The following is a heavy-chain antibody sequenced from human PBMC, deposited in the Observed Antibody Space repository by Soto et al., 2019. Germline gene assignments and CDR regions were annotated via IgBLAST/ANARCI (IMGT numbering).Heavy chain of an antibody. CDR2: IIPIFGTA. Sequence: ASVKVSCKASGGTFSSYAISWVRQAPGQGLEWMGGIIPIFGTADYAQKFQGRVTITADESTSTAYMELSSLRSEDTDVYYCARSSMSDAFDIWGQGTMVTVSS. J-gene: IGHJ3*02. CDR3: ARSSMSDAFDI. CDR1: GGTFSSYA. D-gene: IGHD6-6*01. V-gene: IGHV1-69*13.